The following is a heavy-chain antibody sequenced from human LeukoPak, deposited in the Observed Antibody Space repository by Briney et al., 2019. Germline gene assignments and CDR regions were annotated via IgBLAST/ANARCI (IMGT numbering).Heavy chain of an antibody. CDR2: ISWNSGSI. CDR3: ARSPVASRWYYFDY. D-gene: IGHD6-13*01. J-gene: IGHJ4*02. Sequence: GGSLRLSCAASGFTFDDYAMHWVRQTPGKGLEWVSGISWNSGSIGYADSVKGRFTISRDNAKNSLYLQMNSLRAEDTAFYYCARSPVASRWYYFDYWGQGTLVTVSS. CDR1: GFTFDDYA. V-gene: IGHV3-9*01.